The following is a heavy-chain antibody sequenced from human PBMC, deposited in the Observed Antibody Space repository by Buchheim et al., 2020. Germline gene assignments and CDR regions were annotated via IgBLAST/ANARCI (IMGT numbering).Heavy chain of an antibody. CDR2: IYYSGST. Sequence: QVQLQESGPGLVKPSETLSLTCTVSGGSISSYYWSWIRQPPGKGLEWIGYIYYSGSTNYNPSLKSRVTISVDTSKNQFSLKLSSVTAADTAVYYCARVTGVTMVRGVKGYFDYWGQGTL. J-gene: IGHJ4*02. CDR3: ARVTGVTMVRGVKGYFDY. CDR1: GGSISSYY. V-gene: IGHV4-59*01. D-gene: IGHD3-10*01.